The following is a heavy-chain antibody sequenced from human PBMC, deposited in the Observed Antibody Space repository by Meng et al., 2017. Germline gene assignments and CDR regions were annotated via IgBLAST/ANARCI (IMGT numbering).Heavy chain of an antibody. CDR1: GGSISSSSYY. J-gene: IGHJ3*02. CDR2: IYYSGST. CDR3: ARPAVAGIDDAFDI. V-gene: IGHV4-39*07. Sequence: LQRQESGPGLVKPSGTLSLTCTVSGGSISSSSYYWGWIRQPPGKGLEWIGSIYYSGSTYYNPSLKSRVTISVDTSKNQFSLKLSSVTAADTAVYYCARPAVAGIDDAFDIWGQGTMVTVSS. D-gene: IGHD6-19*01.